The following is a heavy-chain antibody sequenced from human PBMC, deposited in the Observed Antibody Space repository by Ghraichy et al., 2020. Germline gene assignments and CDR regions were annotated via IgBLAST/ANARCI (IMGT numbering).Heavy chain of an antibody. Sequence: SETLSLTCAVYGGSFSGYYWSWIRQPPGKGLEWIGEINHSGSTNYNPSLKSRVTISVDTSKNQFSLKLSSVTAADTAVYYCARGEQVGATTGWFDPWGQGTLVTVSS. D-gene: IGHD1-26*01. CDR3: ARGEQVGATTGWFDP. J-gene: IGHJ5*02. CDR1: GGSFSGYY. V-gene: IGHV4-34*01. CDR2: INHSGST.